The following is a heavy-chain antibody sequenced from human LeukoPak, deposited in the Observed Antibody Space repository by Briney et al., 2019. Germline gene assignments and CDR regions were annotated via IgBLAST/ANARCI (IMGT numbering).Heavy chain of an antibody. Sequence: PGGSLRLSCAVSGFTFSSYSMNWVRQAPGKGLEWVSSISSSSSYIYYADSVKGRFTISRDNAKNSLYLQMNSLRAEDTAVYYCARANYDFDAFDIWGQGTMVTVSS. D-gene: IGHD3-22*01. CDR2: ISSSSSYI. CDR1: GFTFSSYS. CDR3: ARANYDFDAFDI. V-gene: IGHV3-21*01. J-gene: IGHJ3*02.